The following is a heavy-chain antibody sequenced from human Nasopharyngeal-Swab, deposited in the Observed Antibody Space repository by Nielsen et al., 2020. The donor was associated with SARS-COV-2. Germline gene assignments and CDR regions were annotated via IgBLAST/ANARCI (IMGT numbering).Heavy chain of an antibody. CDR2: ISYDESNK. Sequence: GESLKISCAASGFIFSSYAMHWVRQAPGKGLEWVAVISYDESNKYYADSVKGRFTISRDNSQNTLYLQMNSLRAEDTAVYYCARGGNYYDSSGYVYYYYGMDVWGQGTTVTVSS. D-gene: IGHD3-22*01. V-gene: IGHV3-30-3*01. CDR3: ARGGNYYDSSGYVYYYYGMDV. J-gene: IGHJ6*02. CDR1: GFIFSSYA.